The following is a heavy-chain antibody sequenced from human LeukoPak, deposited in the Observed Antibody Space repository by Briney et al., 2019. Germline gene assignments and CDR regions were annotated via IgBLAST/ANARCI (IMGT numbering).Heavy chain of an antibody. CDR2: IYTSGGT. CDR3: ARDTDPTDYDPRMDV. Sequence: SETLSLTCTVSGGSISRYYCSWIRQPAGKGLEWIGRIYTSGGTNYNPSLKSRVTMSVDTSKNQFSLKLSSVTAADAAVYYCARDTDPTDYDPRMDVWGQGTTVTVSS. V-gene: IGHV4-4*07. CDR1: GGSISRYY. J-gene: IGHJ6*02. D-gene: IGHD3-3*01.